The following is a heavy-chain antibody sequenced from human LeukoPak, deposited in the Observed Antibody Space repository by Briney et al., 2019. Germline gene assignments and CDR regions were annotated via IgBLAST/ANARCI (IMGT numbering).Heavy chain of an antibody. CDR2: ISRSGEKT. D-gene: IGHD5-12*01. V-gene: IGHV3-23*01. Sequence: PGGSLRLSCAGSGFTFSNYAMTWVRQAPGKGLEWVASISRSGEKTYYADSLRGQFTISRDNSKNSLFLQMNSLRAEDTATYSCAKAALSGSEGGDYHYHVDVWGKGTTVTVSS. CDR1: GFTFSNYA. CDR3: AKAALSGSEGGDYHYHVDV. J-gene: IGHJ6*03.